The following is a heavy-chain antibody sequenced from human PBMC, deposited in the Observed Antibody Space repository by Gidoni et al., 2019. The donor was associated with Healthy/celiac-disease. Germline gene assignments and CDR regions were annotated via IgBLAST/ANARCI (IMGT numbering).Heavy chain of an antibody. CDR1: GFTFSSYG. D-gene: IGHD6-13*01. J-gene: IGHJ3*02. Sequence: QVQLVESGGGVVQPGRSLRLSCAASGFTFSSYGMHWVRQAPGKGLEWLAVISYDGSNKYYADSVKGRFTISRDNSKNTLYLQMNSLRAEDTAVYYCAKGSSSSWDIDGAFDIWGQGTMVTVSS. CDR2: ISYDGSNK. V-gene: IGHV3-30*18. CDR3: AKGSSSSWDIDGAFDI.